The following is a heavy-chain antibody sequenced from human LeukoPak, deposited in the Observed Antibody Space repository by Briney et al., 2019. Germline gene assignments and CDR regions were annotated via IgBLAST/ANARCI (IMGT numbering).Heavy chain of an antibody. Sequence: SETLSLTCTVSGGSISSYYWSWIRQTPGKGLEWIGYIYYSGSTNYNPSLKSRVTISVDTSKNQFSLNLSSVTAADTAVYYCARTDYESSGPNFDYWGQGTLVTVSS. J-gene: IGHJ4*02. V-gene: IGHV4-59*01. CDR2: IYYSGST. CDR3: ARTDYESSGPNFDY. CDR1: GGSISSYY. D-gene: IGHD3-22*01.